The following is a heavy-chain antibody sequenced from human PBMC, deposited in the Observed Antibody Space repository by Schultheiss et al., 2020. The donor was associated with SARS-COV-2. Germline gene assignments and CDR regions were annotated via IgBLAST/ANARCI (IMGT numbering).Heavy chain of an antibody. CDR2: IYYSGST. CDR1: GGSISSGDYY. D-gene: IGHD2-2*01. Sequence: SETLSLTCTVSGGSISSGDYYWSWIRQPPGKGLEWIGYIYYSGSTYYNPSLKSRVTISVDTSKNQFSLQLSSVTPEDTAVYYCAREENLGYCNIDSCSTVDSWGQGTLVTVSS. V-gene: IGHV4-30-4*01. CDR3: AREENLGYCNIDSCSTVDS. J-gene: IGHJ4*02.